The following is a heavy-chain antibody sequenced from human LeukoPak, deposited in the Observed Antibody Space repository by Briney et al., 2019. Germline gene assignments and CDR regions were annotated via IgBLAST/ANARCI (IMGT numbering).Heavy chain of an antibody. D-gene: IGHD3-10*01. CDR3: ARQAKRGEEITMVRGVIKGFDY. CDR1: GYSFTSYW. CDR2: IDPSDSYT. V-gene: IGHV5-10-1*01. J-gene: IGHJ4*02. Sequence: GESLKISCKGSGYSFTSYWISWVRQMPGKGLEWMGRIDPSDSYTNYSPSFQGHVTISADKSISTAYLQWSSLKASDTAMYYCARQAKRGEEITMVRGVIKGFDYWGQGTLVTVSS.